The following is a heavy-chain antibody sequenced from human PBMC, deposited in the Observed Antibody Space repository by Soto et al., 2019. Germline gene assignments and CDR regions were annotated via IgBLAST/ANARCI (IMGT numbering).Heavy chain of an antibody. CDR3: ARGGEHIEMATIPNFQH. J-gene: IGHJ1*01. CDR2: INPSGGST. CDR1: GYTFTSYY. V-gene: IGHV1-46*01. Sequence: GASVKVSCKASGYTFTSYYMHWVRQAPGQGLEWMGIINPSGGSTSYAQKLQGRVTMTRDTSTSTVYMELSSLRSEDTAVYYCARGGEHIEMATIPNFQHWGQGTLVTVSS. D-gene: IGHD5-12*01.